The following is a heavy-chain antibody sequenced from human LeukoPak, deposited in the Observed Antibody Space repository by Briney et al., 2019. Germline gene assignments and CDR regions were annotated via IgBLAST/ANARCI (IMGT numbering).Heavy chain of an antibody. V-gene: IGHV4-61*02. D-gene: IGHD2-2*01. Sequence: PSETLSLTCNVSGGSIRSSNFYWSWIRQTAGKGLEWIGRIHSSGTTEYNASLRSRVTISGDTSKNQFSLSLTSVTAADTAIYYCARQGYAGNAEDYWGQGILVTVSS. CDR2: IHSSGTT. J-gene: IGHJ4*02. CDR1: GGSIRSSNFY. CDR3: ARQGYAGNAEDY.